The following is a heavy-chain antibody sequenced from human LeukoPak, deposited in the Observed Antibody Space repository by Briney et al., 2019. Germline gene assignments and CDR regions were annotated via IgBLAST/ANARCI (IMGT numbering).Heavy chain of an antibody. J-gene: IGHJ4*02. Sequence: PSETLSLTCTVSGGSISSYYWSWIRQPPGKGLEWIGYIYHSGSTYYNPSLKSRVTISLDRSKNQFSLKLSSVTAADTAVYYCARSDYYDSSVYFDYWGQGTLVTVSS. CDR1: GGSISSYY. CDR3: ARSDYYDSSVYFDY. CDR2: IYHSGST. V-gene: IGHV4-59*12. D-gene: IGHD3-22*01.